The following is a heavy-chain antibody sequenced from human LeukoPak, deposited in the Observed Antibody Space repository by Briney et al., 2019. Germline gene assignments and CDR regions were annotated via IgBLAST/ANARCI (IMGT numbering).Heavy chain of an antibody. J-gene: IGHJ3*02. V-gene: IGHV3-11*01. D-gene: IGHD5-24*01. CDR3: ARPRRDGYNDAFDI. Sequence: GSLELSCAASGFPFSDYYMSWIRQAPGKGLEGVSYTSSSGSTIYYADSVKGRFTISRDNAKNSLYLQMNSLRAEDTAVYYCARPRRDGYNDAFDIWGQGTMVTVSS. CDR2: TSSSGSTI. CDR1: GFPFSDYY.